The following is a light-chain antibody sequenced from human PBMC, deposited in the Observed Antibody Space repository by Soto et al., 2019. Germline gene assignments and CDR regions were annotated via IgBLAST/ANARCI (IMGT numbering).Light chain of an antibody. CDR3: QQYYSTPLT. Sequence: DIVMTQSPDSLAVSLGERATINCKSSQSVLYSSNNKNYLAWYQTKPGQPHKLLIYCASTRESGVPDRFSVRGSGTDFTLTISSLQAEDVAVYYCQQYYSTPLTFGGGTNVEIK. CDR2: CAS. V-gene: IGKV4-1*01. CDR1: QSVLYSSNNKNY. J-gene: IGKJ4*01.